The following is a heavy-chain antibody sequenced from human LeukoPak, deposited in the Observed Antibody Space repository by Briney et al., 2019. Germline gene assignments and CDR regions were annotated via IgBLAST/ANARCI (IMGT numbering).Heavy chain of an antibody. V-gene: IGHV4-31*03. CDR3: ARRHRTSSPYRCNAMDV. Sequence: SETLSLTCSVSGGSNSSGSYWWSWIRQHPEKGLEWIGYHYYSGNTYYNPSLKSRVSISVDTSRNQLSLTLTSVTAADTAVYYCARRHRTSSPYRCNAMDVWGQGTTVTVSS. CDR2: HYYSGNT. J-gene: IGHJ6*02. D-gene: IGHD2-15*01. CDR1: GGSNSSGSYW.